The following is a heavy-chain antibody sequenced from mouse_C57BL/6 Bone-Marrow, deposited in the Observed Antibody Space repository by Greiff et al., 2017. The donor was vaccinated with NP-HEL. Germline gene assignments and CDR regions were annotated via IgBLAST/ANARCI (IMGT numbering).Heavy chain of an antibody. D-gene: IGHD1-1*01. CDR3: ASEEELLLGFAY. CDR2: INPNNGGT. V-gene: IGHV1-26*01. J-gene: IGHJ3*01. Sequence: EVKLQESGPELVKPGASVKISCKASGYTFTDYYMNWVKQSHGKSLEWIGDINPNNGGTSYNQKFKGKATLTVDKSSSTAYMELRSLTSEDSAVYYCASEEELLLGFAYWGQGTLVTVSA. CDR1: GYTFTDYY.